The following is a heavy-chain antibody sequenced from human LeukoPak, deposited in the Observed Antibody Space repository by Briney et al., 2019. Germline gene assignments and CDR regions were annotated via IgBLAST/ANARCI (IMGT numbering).Heavy chain of an antibody. V-gene: IGHV5-51*01. Sequence: GESLKISCKGSXXXFXSYWIGWXRXMXGXXXXWMGIIYPGDSDTRYSPSFQGQVTISADKSISTAYLQWSSLKASDTAXYYCARHDSLGMDVWGQGTTVTVSS. D-gene: IGHD2-21*01. CDR2: IYPGDSDT. J-gene: IGHJ6*02. CDR3: ARHDSLGMDV. CDR1: XXXFXSYW.